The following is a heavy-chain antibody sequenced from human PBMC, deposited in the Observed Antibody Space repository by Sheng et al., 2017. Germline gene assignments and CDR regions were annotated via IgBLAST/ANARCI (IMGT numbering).Heavy chain of an antibody. CDR3: AREYTGDPHFDY. J-gene: IGHJ4*02. D-gene: IGHD7-27*01. CDR2: IWYDGSHK. CDR1: GFTFSSYD. Sequence: QVQLVESGGGVVQPGKSLRLSCAASGFTFSSYDMHWVRQAPGKGLEWVAVIWYDGSHKYYGKSVKGRFTISRDKSKNTLYLQMNSLRAEDTAVYYCAREYTGDPHFDYVGPGNFGHRLL. V-gene: IGHV3-33*01.